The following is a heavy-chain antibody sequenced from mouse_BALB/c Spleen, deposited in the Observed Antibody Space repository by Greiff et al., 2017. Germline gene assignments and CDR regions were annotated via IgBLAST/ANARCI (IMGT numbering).Heavy chain of an antibody. CDR1: GFSLTSYG. V-gene: IGHV2-4-1*01. J-gene: IGHJ4*01. CDR3: ARNRYGSKGAMDY. CDR2: IWSGGST. D-gene: IGHD1-1*01. Sequence: VMLVESGPGLVQPSQSLSITCTVSGFSLTSYGVHWVRQSPGKGLEWLGVIWSGGSTDYNAAFISRLSISKDNSKSQVFFKMNSLQADDTAIYYCARNRYGSKGAMDYWGQGTSVTVSS.